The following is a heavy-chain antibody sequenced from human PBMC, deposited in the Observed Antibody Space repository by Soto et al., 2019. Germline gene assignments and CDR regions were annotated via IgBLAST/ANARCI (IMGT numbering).Heavy chain of an antibody. D-gene: IGHD5-18*01. CDR1: GASITNHN. CDR2: IYPSGRA. V-gene: IGHV4-4*07. J-gene: IGHJ2*01. CDR3: ARDYDVNTAVDYWYFDL. Sequence: QVQLQESGPRLVTPSETLTLTCSLSGASITNHNGGGIRQPPGKGREFIGRIYPSGRAHYNPSLQSRVTMSVDTSKNQFSLKVNSVTAADTAIYYCARDYDVNTAVDYWYFDLWGRGTLVTVSS.